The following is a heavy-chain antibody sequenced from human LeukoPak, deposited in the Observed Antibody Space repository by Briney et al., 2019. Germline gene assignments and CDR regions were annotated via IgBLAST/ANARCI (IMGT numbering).Heavy chain of an antibody. V-gene: IGHV4-31*03. J-gene: IGHJ4*02. CDR1: GGSISSGGYY. D-gene: IGHD3-22*01. CDR3: ARDSTSSGVFDY. CDR2: IYYSGST. Sequence: SQTLSLTCTVSGGSISSGGYYWSWIRQHPGKGLEWIGYIYYSGSTYYNLSLKSRVTISVDTSKNQFSLKLSSVTAADTAVYYCARDSTSSGVFDYWGQGTLVTVSS.